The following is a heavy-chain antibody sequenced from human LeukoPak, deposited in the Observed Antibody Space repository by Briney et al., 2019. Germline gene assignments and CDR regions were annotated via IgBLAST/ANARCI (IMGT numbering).Heavy chain of an antibody. V-gene: IGHV3-48*03. CDR3: ARGYYYDSSGPNWFDP. Sequence: PGGSLRLPCAASGFTFSSYEMNWGRQAPGKGLEWVSYISSSGSTIYYADSVKGRFTISRDNAKNSLYLQMNSLRAEDTAVYYCARGYYYDSSGPNWFDPWGQGTLVTVSS. CDR1: GFTFSSYE. J-gene: IGHJ5*02. CDR2: ISSSGSTI. D-gene: IGHD3-22*01.